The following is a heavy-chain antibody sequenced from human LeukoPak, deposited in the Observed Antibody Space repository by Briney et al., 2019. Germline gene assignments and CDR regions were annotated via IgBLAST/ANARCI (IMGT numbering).Heavy chain of an antibody. V-gene: IGHV3-7*01. CDR2: INPEGSEK. CDR1: GLTFSSSW. Sequence: GGSLRLSCAVSGLTFSSSWMDWVRQAPGKGLEWVASINPEGSEKYYADSVKGRFTISRDNSKNTLYLQMNSLRAEDTAVYYCARDLLYDSSGSFDYWGQGTLVTVSS. J-gene: IGHJ4*02. D-gene: IGHD3-22*01. CDR3: ARDLLYDSSGSFDY.